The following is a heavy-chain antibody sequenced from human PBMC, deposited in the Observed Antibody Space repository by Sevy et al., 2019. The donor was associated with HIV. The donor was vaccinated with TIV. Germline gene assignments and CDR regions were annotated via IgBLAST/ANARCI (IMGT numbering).Heavy chain of an antibody. Sequence: GGSLRLSCAASGFTFSSYWMSWVRQAPGKGLEWVANIKEDGGEKYYVDSVKGRFTISRDNAKNSLYLQMNSLRAEDADVYYCARDGYNDELDYWGQGTLVTVSS. CDR1: GFTFSSYW. CDR2: IKEDGGEK. CDR3: ARDGYNDELDY. V-gene: IGHV3-7*03. D-gene: IGHD5-12*01. J-gene: IGHJ4*02.